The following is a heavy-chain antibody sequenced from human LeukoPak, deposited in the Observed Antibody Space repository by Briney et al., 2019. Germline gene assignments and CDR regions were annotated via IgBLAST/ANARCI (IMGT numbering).Heavy chain of an antibody. Sequence: PSETPSLTXAVSGYSISSGYYWGWIREPPGKGLERIGSIYHSGSTYYNPSLKSRVTISVDTSKNQFSLKLSSVTAADTAVYYCARLRMGMGSVDYWGQGTLVTVSS. CDR3: ARLRMGMGSVDY. CDR1: GYSISSGYY. J-gene: IGHJ4*02. CDR2: IYHSGST. D-gene: IGHD7-27*01. V-gene: IGHV4-38-2*01.